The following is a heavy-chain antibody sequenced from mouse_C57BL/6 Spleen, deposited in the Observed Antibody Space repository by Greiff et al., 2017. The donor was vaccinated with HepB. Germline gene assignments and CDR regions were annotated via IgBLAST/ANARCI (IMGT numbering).Heavy chain of an antibody. CDR3: ARDRDYGNYEGAMDY. CDR1: GFTFSSYA. J-gene: IGHJ4*01. Sequence: EVKLVESGGGLVKPGGSLKLSCAASGFTFSSYAMSWVRQTPEKRLEWVATISDGGSYTYYPDNVKGRFTISRDNAKNNLYLQISHLKSEDTAMYYCARDRDYGNYEGAMDYWGQGTSVTVS. V-gene: IGHV5-4*01. D-gene: IGHD2-1*01. CDR2: ISDGGSYT.